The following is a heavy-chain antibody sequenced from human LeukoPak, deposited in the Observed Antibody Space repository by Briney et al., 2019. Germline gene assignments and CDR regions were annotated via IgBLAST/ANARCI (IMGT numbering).Heavy chain of an antibody. Sequence: GGSLRLSCAASGFTFSSYGMHWVRQAPGKGLEGVAVIWYDGSNKYYADSVKGRFTISRDNSKNTLYLQMNSLRAEDTAVYYCARDRGGSYYFDYWGQGTLVTVSS. CDR2: IWYDGSNK. J-gene: IGHJ4*02. CDR1: GFTFSSYG. V-gene: IGHV3-33*01. CDR3: ARDRGGSYYFDY. D-gene: IGHD1-26*01.